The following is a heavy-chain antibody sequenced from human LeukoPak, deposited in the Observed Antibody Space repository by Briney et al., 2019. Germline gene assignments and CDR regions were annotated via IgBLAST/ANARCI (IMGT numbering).Heavy chain of an antibody. CDR3: ARDLAAAGSTEYNRFDP. J-gene: IGHJ5*02. CDR1: GYTFYSYG. Sequence: ASVKVSCKASGYTFYSYGITWVRQAPGQGLEWMGWINTYNGDTSYAQKLQGRVTMTTDTSTSTTYMELGSLTSDDTAMYYCARDLAAAGSTEYNRFDPWGQGTLVTVSS. D-gene: IGHD6-13*01. CDR2: INTYNGDT. V-gene: IGHV1-18*01.